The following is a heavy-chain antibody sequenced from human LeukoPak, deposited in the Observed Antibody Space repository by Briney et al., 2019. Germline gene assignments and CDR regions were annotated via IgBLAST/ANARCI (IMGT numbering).Heavy chain of an antibody. D-gene: IGHD3-9*01. Sequence: GGSLRLVCAASGFSFKNHGFYWVRQAPGKGLEWVAIIWSDGSQKYYADSVKGRFTISRDNSKNTVYLQMNSLRAEDTAMYYCARDLSYGSLDCRGQGTLVTVSS. CDR2: IWSDGSQK. CDR3: ARDLSYGSLDC. V-gene: IGHV3-33*07. J-gene: IGHJ4*02. CDR1: GFSFKNHG.